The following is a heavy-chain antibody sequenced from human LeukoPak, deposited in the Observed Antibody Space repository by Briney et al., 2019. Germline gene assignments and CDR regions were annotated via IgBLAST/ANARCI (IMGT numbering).Heavy chain of an antibody. D-gene: IGHD6-6*01. CDR2: ISYDGSNK. J-gene: IGHJ4*02. V-gene: IGHV3-30-3*01. CDR1: GFTFSSYA. Sequence: GGSLRLSCAASGFTFSSYAMHWVRQARGKGLEWVAVISYDGSNKYYADSVKGRFTISRDNSKNTLYLQMNSLRAEDTAVYYCARVYGSLYSSSSAYFDYWGQGTLVTVSS. CDR3: ARVYGSLYSSSSAYFDY.